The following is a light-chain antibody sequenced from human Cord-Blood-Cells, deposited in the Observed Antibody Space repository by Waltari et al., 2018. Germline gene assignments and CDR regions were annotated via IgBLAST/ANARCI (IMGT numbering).Light chain of an antibody. J-gene: IGLJ3*02. CDR1: SRAVGSYNL. CDR2: EGS. V-gene: IGLV2-23*01. Sequence: QSALTQPASVSGSPGHPITIPCTGTSRAVGSYNLVSWYQQHPGKAPKLMIYEGSKRPSGVSNRFSGSKSGNTASLTISGLQAEDEADYYCCSYAGSSTLVFGGGTKLTVL. CDR3: CSYAGSSTLV.